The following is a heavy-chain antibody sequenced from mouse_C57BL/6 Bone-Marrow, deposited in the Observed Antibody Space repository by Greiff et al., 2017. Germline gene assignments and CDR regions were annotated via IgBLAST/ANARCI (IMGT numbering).Heavy chain of an antibody. CDR3: ATRGNWYFDV. CDR1: GYTFTDYY. J-gene: IGHJ1*03. CDR2: IYPGSGNT. V-gene: IGHV1-76*01. Sequence: QVQLQQPGTELVKPGASVKLSCKASGYTFTDYYINWVKQRPGQGLEWIARIYPGSGNTYYNEKFKGKATLTAEKSSSTAYMQLSSLTSEDSAVYFCATRGNWYFDVWGTGTTVTVSS.